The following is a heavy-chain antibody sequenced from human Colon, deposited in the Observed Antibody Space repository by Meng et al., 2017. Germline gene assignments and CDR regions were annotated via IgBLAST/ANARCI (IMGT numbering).Heavy chain of an antibody. V-gene: IGHV4-34*01. CDR3: ARSVRLGVAGKSGAY. CDR1: GGSFSGYA. J-gene: IGHJ4*02. CDR2: INHTGNT. Sequence: VYLNQWDAGCLKPPAPFALTWAVFGGSFSGYAGGWIRQPPGNGLEWIGEINHTGNTSDNPSLKSRLTISVDTSKNQFSLNLSSVTAADTALYYCARSVRLGVAGKSGAYWGQGTLVTVSS. D-gene: IGHD6-19*01.